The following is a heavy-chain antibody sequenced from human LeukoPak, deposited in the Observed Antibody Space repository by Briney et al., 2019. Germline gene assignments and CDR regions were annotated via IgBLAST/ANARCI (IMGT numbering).Heavy chain of an antibody. D-gene: IGHD6-19*01. CDR3: ARAHSGWYWFDP. Sequence: SETLSLTCTVSGGSISSYYWSWIRQPPGKGLEWIGYIYYSGSTYYNPSLKSRVTISVDTSKNQFSLKLSSVTAADTAVYYCARAHSGWYWFDPWGQGTLVTVSS. V-gene: IGHV4-59*01. J-gene: IGHJ5*02. CDR1: GGSISSYY. CDR2: IYYSGST.